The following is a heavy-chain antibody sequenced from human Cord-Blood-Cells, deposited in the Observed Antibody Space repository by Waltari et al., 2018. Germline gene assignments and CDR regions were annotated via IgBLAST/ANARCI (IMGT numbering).Heavy chain of an antibody. V-gene: IGHV3-30*04. J-gene: IGHJ4*02. CDR3: ARDLNYDY. Sequence: QVQLVESGGGVVQPGRSLRPPCAASGFPFLSYAMHWVRQAPGKGLEWVAVISYDGSNKYYADSVKGRFTISRDNSKNTLYLQMNSLRAEDTAVYYCARDLNYDYWGQGTLVTVSS. CDR1: GFPFLSYA. D-gene: IGHD1-7*01. CDR2: ISYDGSNK.